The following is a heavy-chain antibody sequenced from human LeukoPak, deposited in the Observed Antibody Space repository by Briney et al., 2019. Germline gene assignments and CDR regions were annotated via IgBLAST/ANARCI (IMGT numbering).Heavy chain of an antibody. Sequence: GGSLRLSCAASGFTFSGSAMHWVRQASGKGLEWVGRIRSKANSYATAYAASVKGRFTISRDDSKNTAYLQMNSLQTEDPAVYYCTSPLILVGAIRPWGQGTLVTVSS. V-gene: IGHV3-73*01. CDR2: IRSKANSYAT. D-gene: IGHD1-26*01. J-gene: IGHJ5*02. CDR3: TSPLILVGAIRP. CDR1: GFTFSGSA.